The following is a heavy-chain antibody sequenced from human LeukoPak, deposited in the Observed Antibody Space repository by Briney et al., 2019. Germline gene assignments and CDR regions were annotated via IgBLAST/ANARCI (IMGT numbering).Heavy chain of an antibody. D-gene: IGHD3-22*01. CDR2: IYHSGST. V-gene: IGHV4-61*09. Sequence: SQTLSLTCTVSGGSISSDNYSWSWIRQPAGKGLEWIGEIYHSGSTNYNPSLKSRVTISVDKSKNQFSLKLSSVTAADTAVYYCARIDSSGYYPSYWGQGTLVTVSS. J-gene: IGHJ4*02. CDR3: ARIDSSGYYPSY. CDR1: GGSISSDNYS.